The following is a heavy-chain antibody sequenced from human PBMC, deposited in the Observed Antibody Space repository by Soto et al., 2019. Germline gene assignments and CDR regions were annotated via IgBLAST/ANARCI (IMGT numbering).Heavy chain of an antibody. CDR2: IWYDGSNK. CDR3: ARIWGAGDGMDV. D-gene: IGHD7-27*01. J-gene: IGHJ6*04. CDR1: GFTFSSYG. Sequence: QVQLVESGGGVVQPGRSLRLSCAASGFTFSSYGMHWVRQAPGKGLEWVAVIWYDGSNKYYADSVKGRFTISRDNSKNTLYLQMNSLRAEDTAVYYCARIWGAGDGMDVWGKATTVTVSS. V-gene: IGHV3-33*01.